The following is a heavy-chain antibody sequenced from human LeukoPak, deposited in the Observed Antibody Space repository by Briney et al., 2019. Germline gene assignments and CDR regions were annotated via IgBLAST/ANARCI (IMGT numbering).Heavy chain of an antibody. CDR1: GYTFTGYY. CDR2: INPNSGVT. J-gene: IGHJ5*01. D-gene: IGHD2-15*01. V-gene: IGHV1-2*02. CDR3: ARQADNNWFDS. Sequence: ASVKVSCKASGYTFTGYYMHWVRQAPGQGLEWMGWINPNSGVTKYAQKFQGRVTMTRDTSISTAYLELNRLSSDDSAVFYCARQADNNWFDSWGRGTLVTVSS.